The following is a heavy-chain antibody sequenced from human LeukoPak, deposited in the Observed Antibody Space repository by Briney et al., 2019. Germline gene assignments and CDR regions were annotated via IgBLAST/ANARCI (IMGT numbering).Heavy chain of an antibody. D-gene: IGHD1-26*01. CDR3: DNEPCGNYRYSVDS. Sequence: PGRSLRLSCAASGFTFADYAMHSVREAPGKGLGWVSGISWNSGSIGYADSVKGRFTISRDNAKNSLYLQMNSLRAEDMALCYLDNEPCGNYRYSVDSWGQGTLVTVSS. CDR1: GFTFADYA. J-gene: IGHJ4*02. CDR2: ISWNSGSI. V-gene: IGHV3-9*03.